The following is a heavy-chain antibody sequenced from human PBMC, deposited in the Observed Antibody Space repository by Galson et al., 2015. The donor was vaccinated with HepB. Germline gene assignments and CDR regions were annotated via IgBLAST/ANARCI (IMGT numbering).Heavy chain of an antibody. J-gene: IGHJ5*02. CDR1: GFTFSSYS. CDR2: ISSSSSTI. V-gene: IGHV3-48*02. CDR3: ARDVPYYYDSPNWFDP. Sequence: SLRLSCAASGFTFSSYSMNWVRQAPGKGLEWVSYISSSSSTIYYADSVKGRFTISRDNAKNSLYLQMNSLRDEDTAVYYCARDVPYYYDSPNWFDPWGQGTLVTVSS. D-gene: IGHD3-22*01.